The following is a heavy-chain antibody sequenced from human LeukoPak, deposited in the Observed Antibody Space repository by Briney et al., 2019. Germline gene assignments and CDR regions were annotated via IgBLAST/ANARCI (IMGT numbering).Heavy chain of an antibody. CDR1: GFTFSSYA. CDR3: AKTTTGYSSGRFPGWPVDY. Sequence: GGSLRLSCAASGFTFSSYAMYWVRQAPGKGLEWVSGIFGSGGSTHYADSVKGRFTISRDNSKNTVYLQMNSLRAKDTAVYYCAKTTTGYSSGRFPGWPVDYWGQGTLVIVSS. CDR2: IFGSGGST. V-gene: IGHV3-23*01. D-gene: IGHD6-25*01. J-gene: IGHJ4*02.